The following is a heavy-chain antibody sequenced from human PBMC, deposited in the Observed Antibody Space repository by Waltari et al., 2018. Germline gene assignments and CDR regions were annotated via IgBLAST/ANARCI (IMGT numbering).Heavy chain of an antibody. CDR2: SSSTTTT. CDR3: ARGRNGYIQDVFDI. J-gene: IGHJ3*02. Sequence: EVHLVASGGGLVQPGASLRLSCPASGFPFSTSNMNWVRQAPGKGLEWVSYSSSTTTTYYADYVKGRFTISRDNAKNSLYLQMNSLRAEDTALYYCARGRNGYIQDVFDIWGQGTMVSVSS. D-gene: IGHD5-12*01. V-gene: IGHV3-48*01. CDR1: GFPFSTSN.